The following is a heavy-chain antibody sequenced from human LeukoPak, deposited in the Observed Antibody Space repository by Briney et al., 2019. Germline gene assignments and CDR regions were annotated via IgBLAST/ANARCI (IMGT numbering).Heavy chain of an antibody. V-gene: IGHV3-30*01. CDR1: GFTFSSYP. D-gene: IGHD2-2*01. CDR2: ISYDGSNR. J-gene: IGHJ4*02. Sequence: PGGSLRLSRAASGFTFSSYPMHWVRQAAGKGLEWVTVISYDGSNRYNADSVKGRFTVSRDNSKNTLYLQMNSLRADDTAVYYCARQYRDSLDYWGQGTLVTVSS. CDR3: ARQYRDSLDY.